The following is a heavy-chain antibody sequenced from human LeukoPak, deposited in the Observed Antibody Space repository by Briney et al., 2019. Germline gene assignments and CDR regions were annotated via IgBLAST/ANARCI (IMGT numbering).Heavy chain of an antibody. J-gene: IGHJ4*02. V-gene: IGHV3-23*01. CDR1: GFTFSSFG. Sequence: GGSLRLSCAASGFTFSSFGMSWVRQAPGKGLEWVSAITGSGRSTYYADSVKGRFTVSRDNSKNTLYLQMNSLRAEDTAVYYCAKYSHDSSGSYDYWGQGTLVTVSS. CDR2: ITGSGRST. CDR3: AKYSHDSSGSYDY. D-gene: IGHD3-22*01.